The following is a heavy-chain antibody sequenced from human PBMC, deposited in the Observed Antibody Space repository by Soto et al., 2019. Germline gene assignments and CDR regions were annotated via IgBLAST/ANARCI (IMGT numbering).Heavy chain of an antibody. J-gene: IGHJ4*02. CDR1: GYTFDDYA. CDR2: ISWNSGSI. V-gene: IGHV3-9*01. Sequence: PGRSPRLSCAASGYTFDDYAMHWVRQAPGKGLEWVSGISWNSGSIGYADSVKGRFTISRDNAKNSLYLQMNSLRAEDTALYYCAKGQYSSSWYYFDYWGQGT. CDR3: AKGQYSSSWYYFDY. D-gene: IGHD6-13*01.